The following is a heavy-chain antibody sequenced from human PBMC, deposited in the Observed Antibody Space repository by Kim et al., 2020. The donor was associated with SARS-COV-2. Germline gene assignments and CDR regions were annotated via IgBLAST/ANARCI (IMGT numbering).Heavy chain of an antibody. CDR3: PVTQIVVVPAAIPESWFDP. Sequence: GGSLRLSCAASGFTFSSYAMSWVRQAPGKGLEWVSAISGSGGSTYYADSVKGRFTISRDNSKNTLYLQMNSLRAEDTAVYYCPVTQIVVVPAAIPESWFDPWGQGTLVTVSS. D-gene: IGHD2-2*02. J-gene: IGHJ5*02. CDR1: GFTFSSYA. V-gene: IGHV3-23*01. CDR2: ISGSGGST.